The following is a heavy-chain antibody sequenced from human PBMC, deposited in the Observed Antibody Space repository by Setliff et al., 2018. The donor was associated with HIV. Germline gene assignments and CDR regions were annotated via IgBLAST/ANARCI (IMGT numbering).Heavy chain of an antibody. J-gene: IGHJ6*03. V-gene: IGHV4-39*07. Sequence: SETLSLTCTVSGDSIGSSSYYWAWIRQPPGKGLEWIGNIYYSGGTYYNPSLKSRVTISVDTSKNQFSLKLSSVTAADTAVYYCARVPTNPDFYYYYMDVWGKGTTVTVSS. CDR1: GDSIGSSSYY. CDR3: ARVPTNPDFYYYYMDV. CDR2: IYYSGGT.